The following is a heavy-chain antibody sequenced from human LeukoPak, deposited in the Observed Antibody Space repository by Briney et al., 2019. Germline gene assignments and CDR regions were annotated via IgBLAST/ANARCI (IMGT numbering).Heavy chain of an antibody. D-gene: IGHD2-15*01. CDR2: INQDGSQK. V-gene: IGHV3-7*04. CDR1: GFALSRNW. CDR3: ARGYCSAGDCFYFDV. J-gene: IGHJ4*02. Sequence: GGSRRLSCAASGFALSRNWMTWVRQAQGEGLEWVANINQDGSQKYYVDSVKGRFTISRDNAQNSLSLQMNTLVAEDTAVYYCARGYCSAGDCFYFDVWGQGTVVTVSS.